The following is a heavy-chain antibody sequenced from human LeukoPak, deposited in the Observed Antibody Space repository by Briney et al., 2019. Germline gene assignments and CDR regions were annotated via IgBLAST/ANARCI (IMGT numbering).Heavy chain of an antibody. Sequence: KASETLSLTCTVSGGSISSYYWSWIRQPPGKGLEWIGYIYYSGSTNYNPSLKSRVSISVDTSKNQFSLKLSSVTAADTAVYYCARSRNYYDSSGAFDYWGQGTLVTVSS. CDR2: IYYSGST. V-gene: IGHV4-59*01. D-gene: IGHD3-22*01. CDR3: ARSRNYYDSSGAFDY. CDR1: GGSISSYY. J-gene: IGHJ4*02.